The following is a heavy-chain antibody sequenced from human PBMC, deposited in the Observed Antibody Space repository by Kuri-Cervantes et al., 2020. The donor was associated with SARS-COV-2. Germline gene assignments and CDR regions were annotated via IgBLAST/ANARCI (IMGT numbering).Heavy chain of an antibody. J-gene: IGHJ4*02. CDR1: GFTFSDYT. Sequence: GGSLRLSCAASGFTFSDYTMDWVRQAPGKGLEWVGRCKDKAGSYSTYYAASVKGRFTISRDDSKNPLYLQMNSLTTEDTAVYYCVRAGPGLSWDYRGQGTPVTVSS. CDR2: CKDKAGSYST. CDR3: VRAGPGLSWDY. D-gene: IGHD6-13*01. V-gene: IGHV3-72*01.